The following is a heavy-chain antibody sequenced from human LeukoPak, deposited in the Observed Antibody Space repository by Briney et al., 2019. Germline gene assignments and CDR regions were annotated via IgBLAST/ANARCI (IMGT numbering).Heavy chain of an antibody. CDR3: AREPHYYDSSGYSYYFDY. Sequence: SETLSLTCTVSGGSISSSSYYGGWIRQPPGKGLEWIGSIYYSGSTYYNPSLKSRVTISVDTSKNQFSLKLSSVTAADTAVYYCAREPHYYDSSGYSYYFDYWGQGTLVTVSS. V-gene: IGHV4-39*07. CDR1: GGSISSSSYY. J-gene: IGHJ4*02. D-gene: IGHD3-22*01. CDR2: IYYSGST.